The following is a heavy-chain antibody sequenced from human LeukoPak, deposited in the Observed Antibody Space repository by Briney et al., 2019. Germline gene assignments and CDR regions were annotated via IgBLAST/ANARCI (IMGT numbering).Heavy chain of an antibody. J-gene: IGHJ4*02. CDR1: GYTFTSYY. Sequence: ASVKVSCKASGYTFTSYYMHWVRQAPGQGLEWMGIINPSGGSTSYAQKFQGRVTMTRDMSTSTVYMELSNLRSEDTAVYYCARNYYYDSSGYYFDYWGQGTLVTVSS. D-gene: IGHD3-22*01. CDR2: INPSGGST. CDR3: ARNYYYDSSGYYFDY. V-gene: IGHV1-46*01.